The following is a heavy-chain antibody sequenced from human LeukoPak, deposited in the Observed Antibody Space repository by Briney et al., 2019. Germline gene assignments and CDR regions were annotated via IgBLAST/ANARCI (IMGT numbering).Heavy chain of an antibody. CDR3: ATFKRYSGSYYYFDY. Sequence: GASVKVSCKASGYTFTSYGISWVRQAPGQGLEWMGWISAYNGNTNYAQKLQGRVTMTTDTSTSTAYMELRSLRSDDTAVYYCATFKRYSGSYYYFDYWGQGTLVTVSS. CDR1: GYTFTSYG. J-gene: IGHJ4*02. V-gene: IGHV1-18*01. D-gene: IGHD1-26*01. CDR2: ISAYNGNT.